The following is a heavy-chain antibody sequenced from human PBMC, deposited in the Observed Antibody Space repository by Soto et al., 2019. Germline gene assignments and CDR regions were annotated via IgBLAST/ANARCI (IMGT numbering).Heavy chain of an antibody. CDR1: GGTFGSYT. CDR3: ARQKAMPPHFYSGMDV. J-gene: IGHJ6*02. Sequence: QVHLVQSGAEVKKPGSSVKVSCTASGGTFGSYTVTWVRQAPGQGLEWMGAIIPMFGTASYAQKFQGRVTLTADKSTTTAHMELSSLSSADTAVYFCARQKAMPPHFYSGMDVWGQGTTVTVSS. V-gene: IGHV1-69*06. CDR2: IIPMFGTA. D-gene: IGHD2-2*01.